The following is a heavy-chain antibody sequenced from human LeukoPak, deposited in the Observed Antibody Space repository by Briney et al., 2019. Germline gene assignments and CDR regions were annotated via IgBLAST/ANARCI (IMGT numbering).Heavy chain of an antibody. D-gene: IGHD2-2*01. V-gene: IGHV4-34*01. J-gene: IGHJ4*02. CDR3: ARNREPAATIDY. CDR2: INHSGST. CDR1: GESFSGYY. Sequence: SETLSLTCAVYGESFSGYYWNWIRQPPGKGLEWIGEINHSGSTNYNPSLQSRVTISVDTSKNQFSLRLSSVTAADTAVYFCARNREPAATIDYWGQGTLVTASS.